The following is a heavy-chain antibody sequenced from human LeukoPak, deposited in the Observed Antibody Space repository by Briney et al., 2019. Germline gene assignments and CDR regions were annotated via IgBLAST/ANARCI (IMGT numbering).Heavy chain of an antibody. Sequence: GWSLRLSCAASGFTFSSYSMNWVRQAPGKGLESVSYISSSSSTIYYADSVKGRFTISRDNAKNSLYLQMNSLRAEDTAVYYCARDGYYGSGSQFDYWGQGTLVTVSS. CDR3: ARDGYYGSGSQFDY. J-gene: IGHJ4*02. D-gene: IGHD3-10*01. CDR1: GFTFSSYS. V-gene: IGHV3-48*04. CDR2: ISSSSSTI.